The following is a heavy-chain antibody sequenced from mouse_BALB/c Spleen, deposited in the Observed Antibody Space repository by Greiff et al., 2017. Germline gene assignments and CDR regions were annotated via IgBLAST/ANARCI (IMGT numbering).Heavy chain of an antibody. V-gene: IGHV5-17*02. J-gene: IGHJ3*01. D-gene: IGHD2-2*01. CDR2: ISSGSSTI. Sequence: EVQLVESGGGLVQPGGSRKLSCAASGFTFSSFGMHWVRQAPEKGLEWVAYISSGSSTIYYADTVKGRFTISRDNPKNTLFLQMTSLRSEDTAMYYCAREGTTMVKGWFAYWGQGTLVTVSA. CDR3: AREGTTMVKGWFAY. CDR1: GFTFSSFG.